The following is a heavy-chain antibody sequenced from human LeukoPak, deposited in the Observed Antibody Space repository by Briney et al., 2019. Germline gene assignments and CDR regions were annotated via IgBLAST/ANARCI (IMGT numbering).Heavy chain of an antibody. D-gene: IGHD3-22*01. CDR2: INAGNGNT. V-gene: IGHV1-3*01. Sequence: ASVKVSCKASGYTFTSYAMHWVRQAPGQRLEWMGWINAGNGNTKYSQKFQGRVTITRDTSASTAYMELSSLRSEDTAVYYCATYYDSSGYYVEDYWGQGTLVTVSS. CDR1: GYTFTSYA. CDR3: ATYYDSSGYYVEDY. J-gene: IGHJ4*02.